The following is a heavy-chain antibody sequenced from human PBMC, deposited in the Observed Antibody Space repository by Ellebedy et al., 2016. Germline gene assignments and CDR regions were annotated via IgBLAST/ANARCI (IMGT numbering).Heavy chain of an antibody. CDR2: IYWDDDK. D-gene: IGHD6-19*01. CDR3: AHSSGWYAPFDY. Sequence: SGPTLVXPTQPLTVTCTFSGFSLSTSGEGVGWIRQPPGKALEWLALIYWDDDKRFSPSLNSRLSINKDTSKNQVVLRMTNMDPVDTATYYCAHSSGWYAPFDYWGQGTLVTVSS. CDR1: GFSLSTSGEG. V-gene: IGHV2-5*02. J-gene: IGHJ4*02.